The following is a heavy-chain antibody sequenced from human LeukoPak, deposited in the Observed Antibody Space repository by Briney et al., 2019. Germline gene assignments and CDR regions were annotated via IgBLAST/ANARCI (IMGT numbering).Heavy chain of an antibody. Sequence: GASVNVSCKASGYTFTSYGISWVRQAPGQGLEWMGWISAYNGNTNYAQKLQGRVTMTTDTSTSTAYMELRSLRSDDTAVYYCAREGADYGDDRRGYYYYGMDVWGQGTTVTVSS. CDR1: GYTFTSYG. CDR3: AREGADYGDDRRGYYYYGMDV. J-gene: IGHJ6*02. V-gene: IGHV1-18*01. D-gene: IGHD4-17*01. CDR2: ISAYNGNT.